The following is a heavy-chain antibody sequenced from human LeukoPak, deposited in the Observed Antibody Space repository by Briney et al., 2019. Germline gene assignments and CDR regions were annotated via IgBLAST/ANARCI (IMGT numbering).Heavy chain of an antibody. J-gene: IGHJ4*02. CDR1: GGSISSSSYY. D-gene: IGHD2-2*01. CDR2: IYYSGST. V-gene: IGHV4-39*01. Sequence: SETLSLTCTVSGGSISSSSYYWGWIRQPPGKGLEWIGSIYYSGSTYYNPSLKSRVTISVDTSKNQLSLKLSSVTAADTAVYYCARQRVGGYCSSTSCYAPYYFDYWGQGTLVTVSS. CDR3: ARQRVGGYCSSTSCYAPYYFDY.